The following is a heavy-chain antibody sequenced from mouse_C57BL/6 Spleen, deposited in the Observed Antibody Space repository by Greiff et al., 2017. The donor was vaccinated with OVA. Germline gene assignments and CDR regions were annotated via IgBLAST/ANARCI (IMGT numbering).Heavy chain of an antibody. V-gene: IGHV1-50*01. CDR1: GYTFTSYW. CDR2: IDPSDSYT. CDR3: ARSTTVVACDY. J-gene: IGHJ2*01. D-gene: IGHD1-1*01. Sequence: QVQLQQPGAELVKPGASVKLSCKASGYTFTSYWMQWVKQRPGQGLEWIGEIDPSDSYTNYNQKFKGKATLTVDTSSSTAYMQLSSLTSEDSAVYYCARSTTVVACDYWGQGTTLTVSS.